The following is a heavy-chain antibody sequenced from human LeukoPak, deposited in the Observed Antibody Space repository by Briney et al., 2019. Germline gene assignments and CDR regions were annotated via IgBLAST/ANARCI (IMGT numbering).Heavy chain of an antibody. Sequence: SETLSLTCAVYGGSFSGYYWSWIRRPPGKGLEWIGEINHSGSTNYNPSLKSRVTISVDTSKNQFSLKLSSVTAADTAVYYCARGSDSSSWFDWFDPWGQGTLVTVSS. J-gene: IGHJ5*02. CDR1: GGSFSGYY. V-gene: IGHV4-34*01. D-gene: IGHD6-13*01. CDR3: ARGSDSSSWFDWFDP. CDR2: INHSGST.